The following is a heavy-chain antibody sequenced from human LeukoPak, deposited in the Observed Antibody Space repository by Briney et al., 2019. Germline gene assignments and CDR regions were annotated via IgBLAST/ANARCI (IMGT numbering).Heavy chain of an antibody. V-gene: IGHV3-23*01. CDR2: ISGSGGST. D-gene: IGHD2-15*01. Sequence: GGSLRLSCAASGVTFSSYGMSWVRQAPGKGLEWVSAISGSGGSTYYADSVKGRFTISRDSSKNTLFLQMNRLRPEDAAVYYCAKAPVTTCRGAFCYPFDYWGLGTLVTVSS. J-gene: IGHJ4*02. CDR1: GVTFSSYG. CDR3: AKAPVTTCRGAFCYPFDY.